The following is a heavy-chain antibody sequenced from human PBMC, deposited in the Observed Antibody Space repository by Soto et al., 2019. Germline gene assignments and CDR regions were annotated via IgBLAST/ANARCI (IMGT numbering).Heavy chain of an antibody. V-gene: IGHV4-4*07. Sequence: SETLSLTCTVAGGSISSYYWSWIRQPAGKGLEWIGRIYTSGSTNYNPSLKSRVTMSVDTSKNQFSLKLSSVTAADTAVYYCARDATIAAAVQYNWFDPWGQGTLVTVSS. CDR1: GGSISSYY. J-gene: IGHJ5*02. CDR2: IYTSGST. CDR3: ARDATIAAAVQYNWFDP. D-gene: IGHD6-13*01.